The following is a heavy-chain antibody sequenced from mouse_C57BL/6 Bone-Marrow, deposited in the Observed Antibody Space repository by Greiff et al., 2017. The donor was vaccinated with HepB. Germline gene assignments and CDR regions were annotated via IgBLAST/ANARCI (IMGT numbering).Heavy chain of an antibody. Sequence: VQLQQSGPGLVKPSQSLSLTCSVTGYSITSGYYWNWIRQFPGNKLEWMGYISYDGSNNYNPSLKNRISITRDTSKNQFFLKLNSVTTEDTATYYCARGWFPYFDYWGQGTTLTVSS. J-gene: IGHJ2*01. D-gene: IGHD2-3*01. CDR2: ISYDGSN. CDR3: ARGWFPYFDY. CDR1: GYSITSGYY. V-gene: IGHV3-6*01.